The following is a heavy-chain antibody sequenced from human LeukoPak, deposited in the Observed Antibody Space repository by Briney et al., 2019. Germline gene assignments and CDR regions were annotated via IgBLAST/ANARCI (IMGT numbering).Heavy chain of an antibody. D-gene: IGHD3-22*01. CDR1: GFISSSFG. J-gene: IGHJ4*02. CDR3: AKVITYDSSGYYRHPDY. CDR2: ISYDTNIK. V-gene: IGHV3-30*18. Sequence: PGGSLRLSCAASGFISSSFGMHWVRQAPGKGLEWVAVISYDTNIKSYADSVKGRFTISRDNSKNTLYLQMNSLRAEDTAVYYCAKVITYDSSGYYRHPDYWGQGTLVTVSS.